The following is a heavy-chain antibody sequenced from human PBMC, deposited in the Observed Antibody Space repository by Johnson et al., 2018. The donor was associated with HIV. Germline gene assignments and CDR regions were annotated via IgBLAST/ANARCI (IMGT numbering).Heavy chain of an antibody. CDR1: GFTVSSNY. CDR3: AKDMGAKKGTIFGAFDI. Sequence: VQLMESGGGLVQPGGSLRLSCAASGFTVSSNYMSWVRQAPGKGLEWVSVIYSGGSPYYADSVKGRFTISRDNSKNSLYLQMNSLRAEDTALYYCAKDMGAKKGTIFGAFDIWGQGTMVTVSS. D-gene: IGHD3-16*01. CDR2: IYSGGSP. J-gene: IGHJ3*02. V-gene: IGHV3-66*01.